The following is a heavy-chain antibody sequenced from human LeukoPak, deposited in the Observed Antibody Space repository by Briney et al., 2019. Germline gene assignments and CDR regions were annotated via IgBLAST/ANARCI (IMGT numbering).Heavy chain of an antibody. CDR1: GGSISSGGYS. D-gene: IGHD2-15*01. V-gene: IGHV3-48*02. CDR3: ARDRASPNLYCSGGSCLSHYYYGMDV. Sequence: PSETLSLICAVSGGSISSGGYSWSWIRQPPGKGLEWVSYISSSSSTIYYADSVKGRFTISRDNAKNSLYLQMNSLRDEDTAVYYCARDRASPNLYCSGGSCLSHYYYGMDVWGQGTTVTVSS. J-gene: IGHJ6*02. CDR2: ISSSSSTI.